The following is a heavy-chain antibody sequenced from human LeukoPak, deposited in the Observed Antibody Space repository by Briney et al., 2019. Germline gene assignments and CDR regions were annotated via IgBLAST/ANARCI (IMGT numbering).Heavy chain of an antibody. D-gene: IGHD2-2*01. CDR2: ISSSSSYI. CDR1: GFTFSSYS. Sequence: GGSLRLSCAASGFTFSSYSMNWVRQAPGKGLEWVSSISSSSSYIYYADSVKGRFTISRDNAKNSLYLQMNSLRAEDTAVYYCARAGRGRYQLLSSYGMDVWGQGTTVTVS. V-gene: IGHV3-21*01. J-gene: IGHJ6*02. CDR3: ARAGRGRYQLLSSYGMDV.